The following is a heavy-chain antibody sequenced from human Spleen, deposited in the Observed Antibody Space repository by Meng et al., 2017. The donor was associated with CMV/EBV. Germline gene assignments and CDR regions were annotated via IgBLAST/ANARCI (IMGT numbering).Heavy chain of an antibody. CDR2: ISSSSRYI. J-gene: IGHJ1*01. CDR1: GFIFSTYN. Sequence: LSLTCEASGFIFSTYNMNWVRQAPGKGLEWVSSISSSSRYIYYADSVKGRFIISRDNAKNSLYLQMNSLRAEDTAVYYCARACGADCYRPEYFHHWGQGTLVTVSS. D-gene: IGHD2-21*01. CDR3: ARACGADCYRPEYFHH. V-gene: IGHV3-21*01.